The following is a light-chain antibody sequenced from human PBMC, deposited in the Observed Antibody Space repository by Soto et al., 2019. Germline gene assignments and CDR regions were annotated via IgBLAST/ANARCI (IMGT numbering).Light chain of an antibody. CDR1: QSVRSW. V-gene: IGKV1-5*01. Sequence: DIQMTQSPSTLSASVGDRVTITCRASQSVRSWLAWYQQKPGQAPKLLIYDASTLTSGVPSRFSGSGSGTEFTLTISRLQPEDFATYYCQQYHVFWTFGQGTMVDI. CDR3: QQYHVFWT. J-gene: IGKJ1*01. CDR2: DAS.